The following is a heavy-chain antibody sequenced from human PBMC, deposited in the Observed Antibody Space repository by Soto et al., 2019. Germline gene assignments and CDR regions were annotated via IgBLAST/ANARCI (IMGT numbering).Heavy chain of an antibody. D-gene: IGHD1-26*01. CDR1: GFIFSSYA. CDR3: AKEGGLSGSYYISSSYYFDY. J-gene: IGHJ4*02. Sequence: PGGSLRLSCAASGFIFSSYAMSWVRQAPGKGLEWVSAISGSGGSTYYADSVKGRFTISRDNSKNTLYLQMNSLRAEDTSVYYCAKEGGLSGSYYISSSYYFDYWGQGTLVTVSS. CDR2: ISGSGGST. V-gene: IGHV3-23*01.